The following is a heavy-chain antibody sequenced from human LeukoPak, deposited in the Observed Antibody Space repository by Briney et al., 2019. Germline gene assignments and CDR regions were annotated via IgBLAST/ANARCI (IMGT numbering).Heavy chain of an antibody. V-gene: IGHV4-34*01. J-gene: IGHJ4*02. D-gene: IGHD6-13*01. CDR3: ARVASGSSWLPADY. CDR2: INHSGTT. CDR1: DGSFSGYY. Sequence: ETLSLTCVVYDGSFSGYYWSWIRQPPGKGLEWIGEINHSGTTNYNPSLKSRVTISVDTSKNQFSLNLSSVTAADTAVYYCARVASGSSWLPADYWGQGTLVTVSS.